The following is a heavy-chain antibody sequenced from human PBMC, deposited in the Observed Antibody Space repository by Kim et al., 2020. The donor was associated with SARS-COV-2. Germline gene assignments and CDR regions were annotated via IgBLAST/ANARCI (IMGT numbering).Heavy chain of an antibody. D-gene: IGHD6-13*01. Sequence: SVKVSCKTSGGSFTSFALNWVRQAPGHGLEWLGAIIPMFGTAKYSQKFQGRVTITADESTTTAYMDLSGLTSEDPAMYYCASAGSGGSFSSNGVYWGQGTLVTVAS. CDR3: ASAGSGGSFSSNGVY. J-gene: IGHJ4*02. CDR1: GGSFTSFA. CDR2: IIPMFGTA. V-gene: IGHV1-69*13.